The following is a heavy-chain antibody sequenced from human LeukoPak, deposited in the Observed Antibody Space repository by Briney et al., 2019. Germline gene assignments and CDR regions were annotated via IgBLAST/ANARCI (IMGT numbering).Heavy chain of an antibody. CDR2: IIPIFGTA. CDR3: ARAAVATFYDQLVY. D-gene: IGHD5-12*01. J-gene: IGHJ4*02. Sequence: ASVKVSCKASGGTFSSYAISWVRQAPGQGLEWMGGIIPIFGTANYAQEFQGRVTITADESTSTAYMELSSLRSEDTAVYYCARAAVATFYDQLVYWGQGTLVTVSS. CDR1: GGTFSSYA. V-gene: IGHV1-69*13.